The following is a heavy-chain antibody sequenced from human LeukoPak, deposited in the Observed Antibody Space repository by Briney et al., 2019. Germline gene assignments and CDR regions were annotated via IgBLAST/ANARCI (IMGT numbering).Heavy chain of an antibody. CDR1: GGSFSGYY. CDR3: ARDAVTVNSYYFDY. Sequence: SETLSLTCAVYGGSFSGYYWSWIRQPPGKGLEWIGYIYYSGSTNYNPSLKSRVTISVDTSKNQFSLKLSSVTAADTAVYYCARDAVTVNSYYFDYWGQGTLVTASS. J-gene: IGHJ4*02. V-gene: IGHV4-59*01. D-gene: IGHD4-11*01. CDR2: IYYSGST.